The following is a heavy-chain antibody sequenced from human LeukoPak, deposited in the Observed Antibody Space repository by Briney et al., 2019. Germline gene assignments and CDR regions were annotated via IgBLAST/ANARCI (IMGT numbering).Heavy chain of an antibody. CDR2: ISYDGSDK. J-gene: IGHJ4*02. CDR1: GFTFSGYG. D-gene: IGHD3-10*01. Sequence: GGSLRLSCAASGFTFSGYGMHWVRQAPGKGLEWVAVISYDGSDKHHADSAKGRFTISRDNTKNSVYLQMNSLRPEDTAVYYCTKQLGGSGSHWGQGTLVTVSS. V-gene: IGHV3-30*18. CDR3: TKQLGGSGSH.